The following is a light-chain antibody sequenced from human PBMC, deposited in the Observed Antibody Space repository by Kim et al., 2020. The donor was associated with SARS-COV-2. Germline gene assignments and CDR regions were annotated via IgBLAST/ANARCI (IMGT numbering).Light chain of an antibody. CDR3: LLYFGGGQRV. CDR2: NTN. J-gene: IGLJ3*02. V-gene: IGLV7-43*01. Sequence: QAVVTQEPSLTVSPGGTVTLTCGSSTGPVTGGHFPNWFQQKPGQAPRALISNTNNRHSWTPARFSGSLLGDKAALTLSGVQPEDEADYHCLLYFGGGQRVFGGGTPLTVL. CDR1: TGPVTGGHF.